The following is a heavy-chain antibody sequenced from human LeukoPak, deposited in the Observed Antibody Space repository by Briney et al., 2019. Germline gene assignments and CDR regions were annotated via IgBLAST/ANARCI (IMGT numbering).Heavy chain of an antibody. Sequence: SETLSLTCTVSGASISSSSYYWGWIRQPPGKGLEWIGSIYYSGSTHYNPSLKSRVAISVDTSKSQFSLKLSSVTPADTAVYYCARRLPMVENNGDYFDYWGQGTLVTVSS. CDR1: GASISSSSYY. V-gene: IGHV4-39*01. D-gene: IGHD1/OR15-1a*01. CDR3: ARRLPMVENNGDYFDY. CDR2: IYYSGST. J-gene: IGHJ4*02.